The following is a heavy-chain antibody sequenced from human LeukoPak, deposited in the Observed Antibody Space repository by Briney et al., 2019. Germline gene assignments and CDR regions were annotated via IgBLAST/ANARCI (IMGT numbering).Heavy chain of an antibody. J-gene: IGHJ3*02. CDR1: GFTFSSYW. CDR3: ARRGVLMVYALFGGANDAFDI. V-gene: IGHV3-7*01. CDR2: IKQDGSEK. Sequence: GGSLRLSCAASGFTFSSYWMSWVRQAPGKGLEWVANIKQDGSEKYYVDSVKGRFTISRDNAKNSLYLQMNSLRAEDTAVYYCARRGVLMVYALFGGANDAFDIWGQGTMVTVSS. D-gene: IGHD2-8*01.